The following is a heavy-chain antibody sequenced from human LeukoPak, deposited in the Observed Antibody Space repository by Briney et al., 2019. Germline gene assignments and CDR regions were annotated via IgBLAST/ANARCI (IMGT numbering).Heavy chain of an antibody. D-gene: IGHD3-22*01. CDR1: GGSFSGYY. CDR2: INHSGST. Sequence: PSETLSLTCAVYGGSFSGYYWSWIRQPPGKGQEWIGEINHSGSTNYNPSLKSRVTISVDTSKNQFSLKLSSVTAADTAVYYCARRQSLNSSGFYAHDFWGQGTLVTVSS. V-gene: IGHV4-34*01. J-gene: IGHJ4*02. CDR3: ARRQSLNSSGFYAHDF.